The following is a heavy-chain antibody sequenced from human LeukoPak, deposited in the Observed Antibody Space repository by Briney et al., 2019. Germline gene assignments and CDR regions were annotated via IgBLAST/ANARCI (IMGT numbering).Heavy chain of an antibody. CDR3: ASGGGWVFFN. Sequence: GGSLRLSCAASGFTFSIYWMSWFRHSPGKGLEWVAHISHDGSEKHYVDSVKGRFTISRDNARNSQFLQMNSLRVDDTAVYYCASGGGWVFFNWGQGTLVTVSS. CDR1: GFTFSIYW. V-gene: IGHV3-7*01. J-gene: IGHJ4*02. CDR2: ISHDGSEK. D-gene: IGHD6-19*01.